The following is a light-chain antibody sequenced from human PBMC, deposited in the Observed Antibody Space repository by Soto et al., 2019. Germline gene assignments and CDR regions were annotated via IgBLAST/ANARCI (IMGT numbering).Light chain of an antibody. Sequence: QSALTQPASVSGSPGQSITISCIGTGSDVGAYNYVSWYQQVPGKAPKLIISDVTNGPIGVSTRLAGSKSGYTASLTISGLQAEDEADYYCCSYTTSSTRVFGGGTKVTVL. J-gene: IGLJ3*02. V-gene: IGLV2-14*01. CDR2: DVT. CDR3: CSYTTSSTRV. CDR1: GSDVGAYNY.